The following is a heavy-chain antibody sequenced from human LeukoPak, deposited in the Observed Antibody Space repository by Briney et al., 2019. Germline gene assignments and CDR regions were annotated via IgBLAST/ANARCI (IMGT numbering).Heavy chain of an antibody. CDR1: GYIFTSYW. CDR2: IYPGDSDT. CDR3: ARHQGVDTAMVPFDY. J-gene: IGHJ4*02. V-gene: IGHV5-51*01. Sequence: GESLKISCKGSGYIFTSYWIAWVRQMPGKGLEWMGIIYPGDSDTRYDPSFQGQVTISADKSISTAYLQWSSLKASDTAMYYCARHQGVDTAMVPFDYWGQGTLVTVSS. D-gene: IGHD5-18*01.